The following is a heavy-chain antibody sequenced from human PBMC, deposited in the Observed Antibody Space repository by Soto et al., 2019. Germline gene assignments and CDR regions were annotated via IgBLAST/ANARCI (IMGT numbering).Heavy chain of an antibody. CDR3: ASTYSYGYDY. D-gene: IGHD5-18*01. Sequence: PSETLSLTCTVSGGSISSGGYYWSWIRQPPVKGLEWIGYIYYSGSTYYNPSLKSRVTLSVDTSKNQFSLKLRSVTAADTAVYYCASTYSYGYDYWGQGTLVTVSS. CDR1: GGSISSGGYY. V-gene: IGHV4-30-4*01. CDR2: IYYSGST. J-gene: IGHJ4*02.